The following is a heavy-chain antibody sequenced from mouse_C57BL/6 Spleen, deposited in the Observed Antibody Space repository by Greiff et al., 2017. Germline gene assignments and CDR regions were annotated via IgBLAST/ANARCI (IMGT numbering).Heavy chain of an antibody. J-gene: IGHJ2*01. Sequence: EVQLQQSGPELVKPGASVKIPCKASGYTFTDYNMDWVKQSHGKSLEWIGDINPNNGGTIYNQKFKGKATLTVDKSSSTAYMELRSLTSEDTAVYYCARRGTNWDYFDYWGQGTTLTVAS. CDR3: ARRGTNWDYFDY. CDR1: GYTFTDYN. CDR2: INPNNGGT. D-gene: IGHD4-1*01. V-gene: IGHV1-18*01.